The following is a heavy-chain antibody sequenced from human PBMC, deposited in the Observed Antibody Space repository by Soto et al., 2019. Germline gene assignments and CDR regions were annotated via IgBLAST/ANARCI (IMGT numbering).Heavy chain of an antibody. J-gene: IGHJ4*02. CDR1: GDSITSNSYF. Sequence: QLQLQESGPGLVKPSETLSLTCTVSGDSITSNSYFWAWIRQPPGKGLEWIGSIYYSGTTYYNPSVKTRVTISVDRSKNQFSLKLSSVTAADTAVYYWARHFSVDYFDYWGQGALVTVSS. CDR2: IYYSGTT. V-gene: IGHV4-39*01. CDR3: ARHFSVDYFDY.